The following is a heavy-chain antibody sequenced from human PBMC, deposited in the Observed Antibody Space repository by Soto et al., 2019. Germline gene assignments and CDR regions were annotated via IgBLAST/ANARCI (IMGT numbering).Heavy chain of an antibody. D-gene: IGHD3-3*01. CDR3: ARGVGVVTFFDY. V-gene: IGHV4-61*01. Sequence: QVQLQESGPGLVKPSETLSLTCTVSGGSVSSGSYYWSWIRQPPGKGLEWIGYLYYSGSTNYNPSLKSRVTISVDTSKYQCSLKLSSVTAADTAVYYCARGVGVVTFFDYWGQVTLVTVSS. J-gene: IGHJ4*02. CDR2: LYYSGST. CDR1: GGSVSSGSYY.